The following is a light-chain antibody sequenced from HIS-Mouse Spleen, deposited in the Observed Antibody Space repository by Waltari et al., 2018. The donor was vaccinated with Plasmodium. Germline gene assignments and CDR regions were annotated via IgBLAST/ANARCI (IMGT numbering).Light chain of an antibody. V-gene: IGKV1-8*01. CDR3: QQYYSYLLT. CDR1: QGISSY. CDR2: AAS. Sequence: AIRMTQSPSSFSASTGDRFTITCRSSQGISSYLAWYQIKPGKAPKLLIYAASTLQSGVPSRFSGSGSGTDFTLTISCLQSEDFATYYCQQYYSYLLTFGGGTKVEIK. J-gene: IGKJ4*01.